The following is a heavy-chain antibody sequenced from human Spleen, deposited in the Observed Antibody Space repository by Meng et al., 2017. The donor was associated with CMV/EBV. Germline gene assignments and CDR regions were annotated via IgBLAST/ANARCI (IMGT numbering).Heavy chain of an antibody. V-gene: IGHV4-39*01. D-gene: IGHD6-19*01. CDR3: ARHEAVAGMRADY. CDR1: GGSISSSSYY. CDR2: IYYSGST. Sequence: VSGGSISSSSYYWGWSRQPPGKGLEWIGSIYYSGSTYYNPSLKSRVTISVDTSKNQFSLKLSSVTAADTAVYYCARHEAVAGMRADYWGQGTLVTVSS. J-gene: IGHJ4*02.